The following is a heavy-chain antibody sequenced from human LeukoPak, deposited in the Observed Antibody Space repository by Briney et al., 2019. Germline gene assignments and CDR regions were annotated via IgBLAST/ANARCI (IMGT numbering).Heavy chain of an antibody. Sequence: TGGSLRLSCAASRFTFSDYYMSWIRQAPGKGLEWLSYISSSGRTIYYADSVKGRFTISRDNAKNSLYLQMNSLRVEDTAVYYCARHYYHGSGHGGYWGQGTLVTVSS. CDR1: RFTFSDYY. CDR2: ISSSGRTI. CDR3: ARHYYHGSGHGGY. D-gene: IGHD3-22*01. J-gene: IGHJ4*02. V-gene: IGHV3-11*01.